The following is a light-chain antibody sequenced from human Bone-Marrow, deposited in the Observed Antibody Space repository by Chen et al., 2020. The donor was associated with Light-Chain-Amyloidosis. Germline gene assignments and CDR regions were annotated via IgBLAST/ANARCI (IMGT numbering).Light chain of an antibody. V-gene: IGKV2-28*01. CDR3: MQALQSPPT. J-gene: IGKJ1*01. Sequence: VLTQSPLSLPVTPGEPASISCRSSQSLSHSTGYNYLDWYLQRPGQSPQLLIYLGSTRASGVPDRFSGSGSGTDFTLKIRRVETEDVGVSYCMQALQSPPTFGQGTKVEIK. CDR1: QSLSHSTGYNY. CDR2: LGS.